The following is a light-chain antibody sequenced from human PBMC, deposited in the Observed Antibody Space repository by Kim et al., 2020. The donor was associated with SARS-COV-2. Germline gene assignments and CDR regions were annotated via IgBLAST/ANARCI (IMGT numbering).Light chain of an antibody. CDR1: KLGDKY. CDR2: QDS. Sequence: SVSPGQKSSITCYGDKLGDKYACWYQQKPGQSPVLVIYQDSKRPSGIPERFSGSNSGNTATLTISGTQAMDEADYYCQAWDSSTHVFGTGTKVTVL. CDR3: QAWDSSTHV. V-gene: IGLV3-1*01. J-gene: IGLJ1*01.